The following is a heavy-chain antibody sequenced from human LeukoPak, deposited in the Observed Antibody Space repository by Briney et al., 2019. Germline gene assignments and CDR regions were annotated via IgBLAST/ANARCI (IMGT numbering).Heavy chain of an antibody. Sequence: GGSLRLSCTASGFTFSSFWMTWVRQAPGKGLEWVASIKQDGSEKNYVDSVKGRFIISRDNAKDSLFLHMSSLRAGDTAVYYCARLSASSYGKYYFDYWGQGALVTVSS. CDR2: IKQDGSEK. J-gene: IGHJ4*02. CDR3: ARLSASSYGKYYFDY. V-gene: IGHV3-7*01. D-gene: IGHD1-26*01. CDR1: GFTFSSFW.